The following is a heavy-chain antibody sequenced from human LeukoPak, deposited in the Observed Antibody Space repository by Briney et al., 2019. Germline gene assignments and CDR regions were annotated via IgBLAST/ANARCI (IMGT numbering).Heavy chain of an antibody. V-gene: IGHV1-3*02. CDR2: SNAGNGNT. CDR3: ASTSAKVKTVAGIDDAFDI. CDR1: GYTFTSYA. J-gene: IGHJ3*02. Sequence: GASVKVSCKASGYTFTSYAMHWVRQAPGQRLEWMGWSNAGNGNTKYSQEFQGRVTITRDTSASTAYMELSSLRSEDMAVYYCASTSAKVKTVAGIDDAFDIWGQGIMVTVSS. D-gene: IGHD6-19*01.